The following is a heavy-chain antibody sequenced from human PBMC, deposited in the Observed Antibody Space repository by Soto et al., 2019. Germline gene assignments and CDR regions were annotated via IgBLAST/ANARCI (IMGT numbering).Heavy chain of an antibody. CDR2: TIPIFGTA. J-gene: IGHJ4*02. CDR1: GGTFSSYA. D-gene: IGHD1-26*01. Sequence: SVKVSCKASGGTFSSYAISWVRQAPGQGLEWMGGTIPIFGTANYAQKFQGRVTITADKSTSTAYMELSSLRSEDTAVYYCAREVGATAYFDYWGQGTLVTVSS. CDR3: AREVGATAYFDY. V-gene: IGHV1-69*06.